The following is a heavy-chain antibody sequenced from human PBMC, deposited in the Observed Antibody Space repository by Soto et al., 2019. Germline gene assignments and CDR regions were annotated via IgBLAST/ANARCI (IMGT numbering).Heavy chain of an antibody. D-gene: IGHD5-12*01. J-gene: IGHJ2*01. Sequence: QVQLQESGPGLVKPSQTLSLTCTVSGGSISSGGYYWSWIRQHPGKGLEWIGYIYYSGSTYYNTSLKRLVTISVDTSKNQFSLKVSYVTAADTAVDYCARSGYDSHWYFDLWGRGTLVTVSS. CDR2: IYYSGST. CDR1: GGSISSGGYY. CDR3: ARSGYDSHWYFDL. V-gene: IGHV4-31*01.